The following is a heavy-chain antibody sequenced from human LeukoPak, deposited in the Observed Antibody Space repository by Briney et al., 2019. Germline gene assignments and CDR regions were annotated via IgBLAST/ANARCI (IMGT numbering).Heavy chain of an antibody. V-gene: IGHV3-66*01. CDR3: ARGGTSMVAGAY. J-gene: IGHJ4*02. CDR1: GFTVSTTF. Sequence: GGSLRLSCAASGFTVSTTFMTWVRQAPGKGLEWVSVIYSGGITDYADSVKGRFTISRDNFKNTVYLQMNSLRAEDTAVYYCARGGTSMVAGAYWGQGTLVTVSS. CDR2: IYSGGIT. D-gene: IGHD2-8*01.